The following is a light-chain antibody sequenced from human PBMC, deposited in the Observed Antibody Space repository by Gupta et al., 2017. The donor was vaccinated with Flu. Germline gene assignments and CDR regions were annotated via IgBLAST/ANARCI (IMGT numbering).Light chain of an antibody. CDR3: QVWDSTSEHYV. CDR2: DDS. V-gene: IGLV3-21*03. CDR1: NIGSKS. J-gene: IGLJ1*01. Sequence: SYVLTQPPSVSVAPGKTARITCGGTNIGSKSVHWYQQKPGQAPVLVVYDDSDRPSGIPERFSGSNSGNTAALTISRVEAGDEADYYCQVWDSTSEHYVFGTGTKVTVV.